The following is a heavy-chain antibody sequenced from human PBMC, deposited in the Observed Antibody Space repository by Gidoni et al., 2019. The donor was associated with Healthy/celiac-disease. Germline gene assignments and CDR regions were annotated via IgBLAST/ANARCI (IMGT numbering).Heavy chain of an antibody. D-gene: IGHD3-22*01. CDR3: TRHTSPYYDSSGYVTPGNY. J-gene: IGHJ4*02. CDR1: GFTFRGSA. V-gene: IGHV3-73*01. CDR2: IRSKANSYAT. Sequence: EVQLVESGGGLVQPGGSLKLSCAASGFTFRGSAMHWVRQASGKGLEWVGRIRSKANSYATAYAASVKGRFTISRDDSKNTAYLQMNSLKTEDTAVYYCTRHTSPYYDSSGYVTPGNYWGQGTLVTVSS.